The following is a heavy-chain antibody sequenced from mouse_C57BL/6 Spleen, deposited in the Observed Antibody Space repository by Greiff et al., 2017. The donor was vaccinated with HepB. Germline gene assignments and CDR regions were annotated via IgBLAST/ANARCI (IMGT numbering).Heavy chain of an antibody. D-gene: IGHD1-1*01. CDR2: IYPRSGNT. Sequence: QVQLKESGAELARPGASVKLSCKASGYTFTSYGISWVKQRTGQGLEWIGEIYPRSGNTYYNEKFKGKATLTADKSSSTAYMELRSLTSEDSAVYFCARSSPITTVVATRAMDYWGQGTSVTVSS. J-gene: IGHJ4*01. CDR3: ARSSPITTVVATRAMDY. CDR1: GYTFTSYG. V-gene: IGHV1-81*01.